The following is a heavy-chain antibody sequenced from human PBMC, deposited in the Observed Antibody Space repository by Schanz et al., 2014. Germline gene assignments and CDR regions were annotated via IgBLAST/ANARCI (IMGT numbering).Heavy chain of an antibody. CDR2: ISSSSGTI. J-gene: IGHJ6*04. D-gene: IGHD2-2*01. V-gene: IGHV3-48*01. CDR3: ARDLSSLIQGDV. Sequence: EVQLLESGGALVQPGGSLRLSCSASGFTFSTYAMSWVRQAPEKGLEWVSYISSSSGTIYYADSVKGRFTISRDNAKNLLYLQMNGLRAEDTAVYFCARDLSSLIQGDVWGKGTTVTVPS. CDR1: GFTFSTYA.